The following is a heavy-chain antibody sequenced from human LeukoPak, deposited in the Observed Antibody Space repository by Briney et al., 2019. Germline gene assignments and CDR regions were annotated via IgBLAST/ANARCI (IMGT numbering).Heavy chain of an antibody. V-gene: IGHV4-39*01. CDR2: IYYSGST. J-gene: IGHJ4*02. D-gene: IGHD5-18*01. Sequence: SETLSLTCTVSGGSISSYYWGWIRQPPGKGLEWIGSIYYSGSTYYNPSLKSRVTISVDTSKNQFSLKLSSVTAADTAVYYCARGYSSDYFDYWGQGTLVAVSS. CDR3: ARGYSSDYFDY. CDR1: GGSISSYY.